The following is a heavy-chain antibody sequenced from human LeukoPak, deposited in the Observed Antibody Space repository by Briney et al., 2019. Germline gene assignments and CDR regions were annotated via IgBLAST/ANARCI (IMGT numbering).Heavy chain of an antibody. CDR1: GGPISSYY. CDR3: ARQNYGDEVVYFDY. V-gene: IGHV4-59*01. Sequence: SETLSLTCTVSGGPISSYYWSWIRQPPGKGLEWIGYTYYSGSTNYNPSLKSRVTISVDTSKNQFSLKLSSVTAADTAVYYCARQNYGDEVVYFDYWGQGTLVTVSS. J-gene: IGHJ4*02. D-gene: IGHD4-17*01. CDR2: TYYSGST.